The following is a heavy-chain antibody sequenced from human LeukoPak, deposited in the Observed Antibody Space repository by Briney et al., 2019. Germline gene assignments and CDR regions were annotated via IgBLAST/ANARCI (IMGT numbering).Heavy chain of an antibody. CDR1: GFTFSSYE. CDR3: ARDEGSGYEGLSGY. D-gene: IGHD5-12*01. V-gene: IGHV3-48*03. Sequence: GGSLRLSCAASGFTFSSYEMNWVRQAPGKGLEWVSYISSSGSTIYYADSVQGRFTISRDNAKNSLYLQMNSLRAEDTAVYYGARDEGSGYEGLSGYWGQGTLVTVSS. CDR2: ISSSGSTI. J-gene: IGHJ4*02.